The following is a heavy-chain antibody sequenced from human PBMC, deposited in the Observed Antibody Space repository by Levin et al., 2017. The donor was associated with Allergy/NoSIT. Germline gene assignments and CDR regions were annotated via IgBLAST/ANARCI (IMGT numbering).Heavy chain of an antibody. CDR1: GFTFSNFG. CDR2: IWYDGSNK. J-gene: IGHJ4*02. Sequence: GESLKISCAASGFTFSNFGIHWVRQAPGKGLEWVSAIWYDGSNKYYRDSVKGRFTISRDNSKNTLYLQMDSLRVEDTAVYYCARGRYSAVAGIDWTHPLDYWGQGTLVSVSS. D-gene: IGHD6-19*01. V-gene: IGHV3-33*01. CDR3: ARGRYSAVAGIDWTHPLDY.